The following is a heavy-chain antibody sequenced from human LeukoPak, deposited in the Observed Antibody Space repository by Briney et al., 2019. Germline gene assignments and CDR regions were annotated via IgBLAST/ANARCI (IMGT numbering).Heavy chain of an antibody. D-gene: IGHD3-10*01. Sequence: SETLSLTCTVYGGSISSSSYYWGWIRQPPGKGLEWIGSIYYSGSTYYNPSLKSRVTISVDTSKNQFSLKLSSVTAADTAVYYCASGKMVRGVIIPFDYWGQGTLVTVSS. V-gene: IGHV4-39*01. J-gene: IGHJ4*02. CDR2: IYYSGST. CDR1: GGSISSSSYY. CDR3: ASGKMVRGVIIPFDY.